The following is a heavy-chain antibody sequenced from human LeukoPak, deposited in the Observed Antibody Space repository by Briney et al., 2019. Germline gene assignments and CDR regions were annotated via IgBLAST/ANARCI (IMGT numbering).Heavy chain of an antibody. Sequence: PSETLSLTCTVSGGSISSFYWSWIRQPPGKGLEYIGYIYYSGNTNHNPSLKSRVSISLDTSKNQFSPKLSSVTAADTAVYYCARYGTWRIGTGFYYYMDVWGKGTTVTVSS. D-gene: IGHD2-15*01. CDR3: ARYGTWRIGTGFYYYMDV. V-gene: IGHV4-59*01. J-gene: IGHJ6*03. CDR1: GGSISSFY. CDR2: IYYSGNT.